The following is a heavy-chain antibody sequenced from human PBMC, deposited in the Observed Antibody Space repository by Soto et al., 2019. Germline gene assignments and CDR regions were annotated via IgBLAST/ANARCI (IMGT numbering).Heavy chain of an antibody. Sequence: ASVKVSCKASGGTFSSYAISWVRQAPGQGLEWMGGIIPIFGTANYAQKFQGRVTITADESTSTAYMELSSLRSEDTAVYYCASIQEDTAMVTYYYGMDVWGQGTTVTVSS. CDR2: IIPIFGTA. V-gene: IGHV1-69*13. CDR1: GGTFSSYA. J-gene: IGHJ6*02. CDR3: ASIQEDTAMVTYYYGMDV. D-gene: IGHD5-18*01.